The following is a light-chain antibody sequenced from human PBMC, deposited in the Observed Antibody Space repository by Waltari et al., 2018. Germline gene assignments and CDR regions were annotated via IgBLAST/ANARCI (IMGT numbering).Light chain of an antibody. J-gene: IGLJ3*02. Sequence: QTVVTQESSFSASPGETVPLTCGLSSGSVPTSHYPSWYQQTPGQPPRTLISSTNSRSSGVPDRFSGSILGKKAALIIAGAQADDESDYYCVLHLGNGILMFGGGTRLTVL. CDR1: SGSVPTSHY. CDR2: STN. CDR3: VLHLGNGILM. V-gene: IGLV8-61*01.